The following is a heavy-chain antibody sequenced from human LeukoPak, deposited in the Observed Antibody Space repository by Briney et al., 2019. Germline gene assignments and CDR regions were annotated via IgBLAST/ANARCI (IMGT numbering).Heavy chain of an antibody. CDR3: ARPDYYGSGSYYAY. CDR2: ISYDGSNK. CDR1: GFTFSSYA. Sequence: PGGSLRLSCAASGFTFSSYAMHWVRQAPGKGLEWVAVISYDGSNKYYADSVKGRFTISRDNSKNTLYLQMNSLRAGDTAVYYCARPDYYGSGSYYAYWGQGTLVTVSS. J-gene: IGHJ4*02. V-gene: IGHV3-30-3*01. D-gene: IGHD3-10*01.